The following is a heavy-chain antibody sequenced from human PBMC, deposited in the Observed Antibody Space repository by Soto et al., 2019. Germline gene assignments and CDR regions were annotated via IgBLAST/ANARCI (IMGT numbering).Heavy chain of an antibody. V-gene: IGHV3-7*03. D-gene: IGHD1-26*01. CDR2: IKQDESEK. Sequence: EVQLVESGGDLVQPGGSLRLSCAASGFSFSSYWMSWVRQAPGKGLEWVANIKQDESEKYYVDSVEGRFTISRDNAKNSLSLQMNSLRAEDTAVYYCARVVGGRGPHDAYDVWGQGTMVIVSA. CDR1: GFSFSSYW. J-gene: IGHJ3*01. CDR3: ARVVGGRGPHDAYDV.